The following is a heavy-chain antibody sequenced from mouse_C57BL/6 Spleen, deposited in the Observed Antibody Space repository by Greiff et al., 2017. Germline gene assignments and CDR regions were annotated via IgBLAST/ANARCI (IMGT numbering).Heavy chain of an antibody. D-gene: IGHD2-5*01. CDR1: GFTLSDYG. V-gene: IGHV5-17*01. CDR2: ISSGSSTI. J-gene: IGHJ2*01. CDR3: ARISNYGY. Sequence: EVKLEESGGGLVKPGGSLKLSCAASGFTLSDYGMHWVRQAPEKGLEWVAYISSGSSTIYYADTVKGRFTISRDNAKNTLFLQMTSLRSEDTAMYYCARISNYGYWGQGTTLTVSS.